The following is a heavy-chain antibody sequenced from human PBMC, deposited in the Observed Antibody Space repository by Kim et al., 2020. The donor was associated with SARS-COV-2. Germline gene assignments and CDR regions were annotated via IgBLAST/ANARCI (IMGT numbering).Heavy chain of an antibody. J-gene: IGHJ4*02. Sequence: SETLSLTCAVYGGSFSGYYWSWIRQPPGKGLEWIGEINHSGSTNYNPSLKSRVTISVDTSKNQFSLKLSSVTAADTAVYYCARARREITIFGVVISPLVYWGQGTLVTVSS. CDR3: ARARREITIFGVVISPLVY. CDR1: GGSFSGYY. CDR2: INHSGST. V-gene: IGHV4-34*01. D-gene: IGHD3-3*01.